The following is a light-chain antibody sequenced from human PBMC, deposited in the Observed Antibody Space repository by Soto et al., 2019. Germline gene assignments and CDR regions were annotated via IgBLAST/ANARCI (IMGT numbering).Light chain of an antibody. V-gene: IGKV3-15*01. J-gene: IGKJ1*01. CDR3: QQYGSSPEK. Sequence: IVMTHSPGTLSVSPWERATLSCRASQNIGNKVGWYQQKPGQAPRLLIYGASTRATGIPVRFSGSGSGTEFTLTITSLQSEDSAVYYCQQYGSSPEKFGQGTKVDIK. CDR1: QNIGNK. CDR2: GAS.